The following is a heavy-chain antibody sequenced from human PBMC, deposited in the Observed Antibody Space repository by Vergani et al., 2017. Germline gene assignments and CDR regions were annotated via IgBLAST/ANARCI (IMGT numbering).Heavy chain of an antibody. CDR3: ASSIAAAGTFASAQAFDY. Sequence: QVQLQQWGAGLLKPSETLSLTCAVYGGSFSGYYWSWIRQPPGKGLEWIGEINHSGSTNYNPSLKSRVTISVETSKNQFSLKLSSVTAAEPAVYYCASSIAAAGTFASAQAFDYWGQGTLVTVSS. CDR1: GGSFSGYY. D-gene: IGHD6-13*01. J-gene: IGHJ4*02. V-gene: IGHV4-34*01. CDR2: INHSGST.